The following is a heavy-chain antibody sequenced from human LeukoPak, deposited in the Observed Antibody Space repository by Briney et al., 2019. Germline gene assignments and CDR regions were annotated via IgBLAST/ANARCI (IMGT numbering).Heavy chain of an antibody. D-gene: IGHD3-16*02. V-gene: IGHV4-39*01. CDR2: MYYSRNT. CDR3: ARTLGWASSRYPFDG. Sequence: SETLSLTCTVSGGSISRSNYYWGWIRQPPGKGLEWIGSMYYSRNTAYNPSLKSRVAISVDTSKNQFALKVNSVTAADTAVYYCARTLGWASSRYPFDGWGQGTLVTVSS. CDR1: GGSISRSNYY. J-gene: IGHJ4*02.